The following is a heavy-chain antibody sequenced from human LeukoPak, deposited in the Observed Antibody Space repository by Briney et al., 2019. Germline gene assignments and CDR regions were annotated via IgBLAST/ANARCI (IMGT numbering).Heavy chain of an antibody. V-gene: IGHV3-66*01. CDR1: GFTFSSYA. D-gene: IGHD1-20*01. CDR3: ARGRYGDGMDV. Sequence: GGSLRLSCAASGFTFSSYAMSWVRQAPGKGLKWVSVIYTGGSTYYADSVKGRFTISRDISNNTLDLQMNTLRAEDTAVYYCARGRYGDGMDVWGQGTTVTVSS. J-gene: IGHJ6*02. CDR2: IYTGGST.